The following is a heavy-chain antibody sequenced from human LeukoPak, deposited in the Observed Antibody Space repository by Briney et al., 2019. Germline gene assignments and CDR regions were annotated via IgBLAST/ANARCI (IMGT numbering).Heavy chain of an antibody. CDR1: GFTFDDYA. Sequence: GGSLRLSCAASGFTFDDYAMHWVRQAPGKGLEWVSGISWNSGSIGYADSVKGRFTISRDNAKNSLYLQMNSLRAEDTALYYCAKDIFGAYYYGSGSYFDYWGQGTLVTVSS. D-gene: IGHD3-10*01. J-gene: IGHJ4*02. CDR2: ISWNSGSI. CDR3: AKDIFGAYYYGSGSYFDY. V-gene: IGHV3-9*01.